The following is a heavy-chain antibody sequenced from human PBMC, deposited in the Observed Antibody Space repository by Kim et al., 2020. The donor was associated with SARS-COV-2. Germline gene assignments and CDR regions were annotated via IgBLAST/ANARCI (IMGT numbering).Heavy chain of an antibody. J-gene: IGHJ3*02. CDR2: IYSGGST. CDR1: GFTVSSNY. V-gene: IGHV3-66*02. D-gene: IGHD5-12*01. CDR3: ARGGYSGYDRKAFDI. Sequence: GGSLRLSCAASGFTVSSNYMSWVRQAPGKGLEWVSVIYSGGSTYYADSVKGRFTISRDNSKNTLYLQMNSLRAEDTAVYYCARGGYSGYDRKAFDIWGQGTMVTVSS.